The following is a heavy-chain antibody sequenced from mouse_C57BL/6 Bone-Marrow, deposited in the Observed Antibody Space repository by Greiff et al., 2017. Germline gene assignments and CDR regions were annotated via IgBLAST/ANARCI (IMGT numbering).Heavy chain of an antibody. Sequence: EVKLMESGGDLVKPGGSLKLSCAASGFTFSSYGMSWVRQTPDTRLAWVATISSGGSYTYYPDSVKGRFTISRDNAKNTLYLQMSSLKSEDTAMYYCARGTVAHYFDYWGQGTTLTVSS. CDR3: ARGTVAHYFDY. CDR1: GFTFSSYG. CDR2: ISSGGSYT. V-gene: IGHV5-6*01. J-gene: IGHJ2*01. D-gene: IGHD1-1*01.